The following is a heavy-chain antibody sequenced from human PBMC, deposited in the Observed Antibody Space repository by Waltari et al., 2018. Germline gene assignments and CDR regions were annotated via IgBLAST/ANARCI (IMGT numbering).Heavy chain of an antibody. V-gene: IGHV3-49*03. CDR2: IRNEADDETT. D-gene: IGHD5-12*01. CDR1: GFTFRDYA. J-gene: IGHJ4*02. Sequence: EVQLAESGGGLVEPGRSLRLSCTTPGFTFRDYAMSWLRQAPGRGLDLVGFIRNEADDETTEYVTSVKGRFTISRDNSKRTTYLQMNSLKTEDTAVYYCTRDPWLCDYWGQGTLVTVSS. CDR3: TRDPWLCDY.